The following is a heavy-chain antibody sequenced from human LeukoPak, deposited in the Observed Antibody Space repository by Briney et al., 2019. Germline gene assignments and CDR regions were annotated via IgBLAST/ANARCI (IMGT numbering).Heavy chain of an antibody. CDR1: GYTFTGYY. CDR2: INPNSGGT. V-gene: IGHV1-2*02. D-gene: IGHD6-13*01. Sequence: ASVKVSCKASGYTFTGYYMHWVRQARGQGLEWMGWINPNSGGTNYAQKFQGRVTMTRDTSISTAYMELSRLRSDDTAVYYCARSLYSSSWDEYFQYWGQGTLVTVSS. J-gene: IGHJ1*01. CDR3: ARSLYSSSWDEYFQY.